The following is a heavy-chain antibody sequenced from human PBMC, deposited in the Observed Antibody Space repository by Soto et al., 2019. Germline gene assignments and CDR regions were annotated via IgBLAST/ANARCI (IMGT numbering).Heavy chain of an antibody. CDR3: ARRYSSSFDY. CDR1: GGSFGDYY. V-gene: IGHV4-31*11. D-gene: IGHD6-13*01. J-gene: IGHJ4*02. Sequence: SETLSLTCAVYGGSFGDYYWSWIRQPPGKGLEWIGYIYYSGSTYYNPSLKSRVTISVDTSKNQFSLKLSSVTAADTAVYYCARRYSSSFDYWGQGTLVTVSS. CDR2: IYYSGST.